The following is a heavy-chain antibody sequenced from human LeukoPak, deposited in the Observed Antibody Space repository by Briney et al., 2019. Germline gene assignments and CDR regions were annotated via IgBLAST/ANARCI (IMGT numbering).Heavy chain of an antibody. V-gene: IGHV1-2*06. J-gene: IGHJ4*02. CDR2: INPNSGGT. D-gene: IGHD5-24*01. Sequence: ASVKVSCKASGYTFTGYYMHWVRQAPGQGLEWMGRINPNSGGTNYAQKFQGRVTMTRDTSISTAYMELSRLRSHDTAVYYCARGLEMATISSVGWGQGTLVTVSS. CDR3: ARGLEMATISSVG. CDR1: GYTFTGYY.